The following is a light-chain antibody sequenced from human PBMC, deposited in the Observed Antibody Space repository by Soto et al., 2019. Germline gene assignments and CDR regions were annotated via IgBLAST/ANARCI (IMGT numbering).Light chain of an antibody. CDR3: LHHKNCPYT. CDR1: QDISTF. Sequence: DIQMTQSPSVMYASVGDRVTITCRANQDISTFLTWFQQKPGKVPKRLIYAASSLKSGVPSRFSGSGSGTEFTLTINSLQPEDFATYYCLHHKNCPYTLGQETKLEIK. V-gene: IGKV1-17*03. J-gene: IGKJ2*01. CDR2: AAS.